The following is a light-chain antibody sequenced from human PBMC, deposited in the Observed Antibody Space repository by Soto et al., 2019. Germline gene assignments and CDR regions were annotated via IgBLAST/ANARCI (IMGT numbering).Light chain of an antibody. CDR2: GTP. J-gene: IGKJ3*01. Sequence: EVVLTQSPGTLSLSPGERATLSCRASQSINNHFLAWYQQKRGQAPRLLIYGTPNRATSIPDRFSGSGSGTDFTLAISRLEPEDFAVYYCQHYGSPFTFGPGTKVDIK. V-gene: IGKV3-20*01. CDR3: QHYGSPFT. CDR1: QSINNHF.